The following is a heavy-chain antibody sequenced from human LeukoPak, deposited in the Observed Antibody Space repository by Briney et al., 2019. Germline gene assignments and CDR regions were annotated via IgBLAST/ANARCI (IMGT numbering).Heavy chain of an antibody. CDR2: ISDSSSYI. J-gene: IGHJ6*02. D-gene: IGHD3-22*01. CDR1: GFTFSSYN. V-gene: IGHV3-21*01. Sequence: GGSLRLSCAVSGFTFSSYNMNWVRRAPGKGLEWVSSISDSSSYIYYADSVKGRFTVSRDNAKNSLYLQMNSLRAEDTAVYYCARGKRSHDTSGYFHAFYYYGMDVWGQGTTVTVCS. CDR3: ARGKRSHDTSGYFHAFYYYGMDV.